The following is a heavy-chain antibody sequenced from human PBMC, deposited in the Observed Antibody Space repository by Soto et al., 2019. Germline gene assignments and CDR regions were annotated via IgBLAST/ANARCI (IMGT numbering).Heavy chain of an antibody. CDR2: IYYSGST. V-gene: IGHV4-59*01. CDR3: AREGDYYGSGDYGMDV. CDR1: GGSISSYY. J-gene: IGHJ6*02. D-gene: IGHD3-10*01. Sequence: SETLSLTCIVSGGSISSYYWSWIRQPPGKGLEWIGYIYYSGSTNYNPSLKSRVTISVDTSKNQFSLKLSSVTAADTAVYYCAREGDYYGSGDYGMDVWGQGTTVTVSS.